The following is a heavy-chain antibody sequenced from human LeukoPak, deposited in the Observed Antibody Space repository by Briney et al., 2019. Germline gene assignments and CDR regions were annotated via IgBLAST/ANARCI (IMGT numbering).Heavy chain of an antibody. Sequence: GASVKVSCKASGYTFTGYYMHWVRQAPGQGLEWMGGIIPIFGTANYAQKFQGRVTITTDESTSTAYMELSSLRSEDTAVYYCARVGMISSPGFDYWGQGTLVTVSS. V-gene: IGHV1-69*05. CDR3: ARVGMISSPGFDY. CDR2: IIPIFGTA. CDR1: GYTFTGYY. D-gene: IGHD3-22*01. J-gene: IGHJ4*02.